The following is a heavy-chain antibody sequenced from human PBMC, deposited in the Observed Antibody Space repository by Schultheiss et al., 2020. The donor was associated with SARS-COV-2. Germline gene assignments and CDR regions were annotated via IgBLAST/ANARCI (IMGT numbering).Heavy chain of an antibody. Sequence: GGSLRLSCAASGFTFDDYAMHWVRQAPGKGLEWVSAISGSGGSTYYADSVKGRFTISRDNSKNTLYLQMNSLRVEDTAVYYCARDSDYGDYVIDYWGQGTLVTVSS. J-gene: IGHJ4*02. CDR2: ISGSGGST. CDR3: ARDSDYGDYVIDY. D-gene: IGHD4-17*01. CDR1: GFTFDDYA. V-gene: IGHV3-23*01.